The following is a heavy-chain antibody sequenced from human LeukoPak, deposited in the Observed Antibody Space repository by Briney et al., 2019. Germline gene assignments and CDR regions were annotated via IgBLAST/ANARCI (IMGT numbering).Heavy chain of an antibody. CDR1: GGSISSGSYY. CDR2: IYTSGST. J-gene: IGHJ4*02. V-gene: IGHV4-61*02. D-gene: IGHD6-19*01. Sequence: SETLSLTCTVSGGSISSGSYYWSWIRQPAGKGLEWIGRIYTSGSTNYNPSLKSRVTMSVDTSKNQFSLKLSFVTAADTAVYYCAAQGGGWYQSFDYWGQGTLVTVSS. CDR3: AAQGGGWYQSFDY.